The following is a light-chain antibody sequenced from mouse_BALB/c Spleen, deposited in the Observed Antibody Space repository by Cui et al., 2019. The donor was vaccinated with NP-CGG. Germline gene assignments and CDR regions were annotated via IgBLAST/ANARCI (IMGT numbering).Light chain of an antibody. CDR1: TGAITTSNY. CDR3: ALWYSNHWV. CDR2: GTN. Sequence: AFGIKESGLTTSPGETVTLTCRSSTGAITTSNYANWVQEKPDHLFTGLIGGTNNRAPGVPARFSGSLIGDKAALTITGAQTEDEAIYFCALWYSNHWVFGGGTKLTVL. V-gene: IGLV1*01. J-gene: IGLJ1*01.